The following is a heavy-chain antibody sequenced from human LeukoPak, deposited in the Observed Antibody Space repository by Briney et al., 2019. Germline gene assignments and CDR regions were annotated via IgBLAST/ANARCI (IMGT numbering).Heavy chain of an antibody. CDR2: ISYDGSNK. Sequence: GSLRLSCAASGFTFSSYAMHWVRQAPGKGLEWVAVISYDGSNKYYADSVKGRFTISRDNSKNTLYLQMNSLRAEDTAVYYCAKAMNFDWLSHPALFDYWGQGTLVTVSS. J-gene: IGHJ4*02. D-gene: IGHD3-9*01. CDR1: GFTFSSYA. V-gene: IGHV3-30-3*01. CDR3: AKAMNFDWLSHPALFDY.